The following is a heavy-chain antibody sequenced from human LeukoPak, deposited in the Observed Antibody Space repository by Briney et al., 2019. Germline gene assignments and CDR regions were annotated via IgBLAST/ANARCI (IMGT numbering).Heavy chain of an antibody. CDR2: ISSSSKTI. Sequence: QSGGSLRLSCAASGFTFSSYSMNWVRQAPGKGLEWVSYISSSSKTIYYADSVKGRFTISRDNAKNSLYLQMNSLRGEDSAVYYCARDQGIFDYWGQGTLVTVSS. V-gene: IGHV3-48*01. CDR1: GFTFSSYS. CDR3: ARDQGIFDY. J-gene: IGHJ4*02.